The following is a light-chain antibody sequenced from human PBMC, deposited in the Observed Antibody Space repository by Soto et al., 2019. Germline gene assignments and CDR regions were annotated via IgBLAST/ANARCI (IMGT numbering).Light chain of an antibody. CDR1: QFVAKW. Sequence: DVQMTQSPSTLSASVGDRVNITCRASQFVAKWLAWYQQRPGKAPRLLIYKASILETGVPSRFSGSGSGTEFTLSSSSLQPEDFAIYYCQQYNFYPTFGGGTKVEIK. J-gene: IGKJ4*01. V-gene: IGKV1-5*03. CDR2: KAS. CDR3: QQYNFYPT.